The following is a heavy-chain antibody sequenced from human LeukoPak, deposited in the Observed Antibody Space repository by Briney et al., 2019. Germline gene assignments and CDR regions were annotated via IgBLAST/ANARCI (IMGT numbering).Heavy chain of an antibody. CDR2: ISYDGSNK. Sequence: PGGSLRLSCAASGFTFSSYAMHWVRQAPGKGLEWVAVISYDGSNKYYADSVKGRFTISRDNSKNTLYLQMNSLRAEDTAVYYCARDERAYWGQGTLVTVSS. CDR3: ARDERAY. CDR1: GFTFSSYA. J-gene: IGHJ4*02. V-gene: IGHV3-30-3*01. D-gene: IGHD1-1*01.